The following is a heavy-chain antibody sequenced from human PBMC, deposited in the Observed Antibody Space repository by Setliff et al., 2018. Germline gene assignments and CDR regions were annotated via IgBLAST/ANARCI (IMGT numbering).Heavy chain of an antibody. CDR3: ARDTDSYGMDV. D-gene: IGHD3-3*01. CDR1: GFTFSSYS. CDR2: ISSSSSYI. J-gene: IGHJ6*02. V-gene: IGHV3-21*01. Sequence: GGSLRLSCAASGFTFSSYSMNWVRQAPGKGLVWVSSISSSSSYIYYADSVKGRFTISRDNAKNSLYLQMNSLRAEDTAVYYCARDTDSYGMDVWGQGTTVTVSS.